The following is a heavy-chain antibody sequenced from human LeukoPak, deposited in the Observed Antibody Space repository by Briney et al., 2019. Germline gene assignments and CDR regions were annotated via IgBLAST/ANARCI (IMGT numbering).Heavy chain of an antibody. CDR2: IYYSGST. CDR1: GGSISSYY. Sequence: SETLSLTCTVSGGSISSYYWSWIRQPPGKGLEWIGYIYYSGSTNYNPSLKSRVTISVDTSKNQFSLKLSSVTAADTAVYCCARRGVVRTAGAFDIWGQGTMVTVSS. CDR3: ARRGVVRTAGAFDI. J-gene: IGHJ3*02. D-gene: IGHD2-15*01. V-gene: IGHV4-59*08.